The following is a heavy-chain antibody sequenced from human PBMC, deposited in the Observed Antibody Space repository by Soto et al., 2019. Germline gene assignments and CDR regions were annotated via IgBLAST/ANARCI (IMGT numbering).Heavy chain of an antibody. D-gene: IGHD3-10*01. Sequence: QVQLVESGGGVVQPGRSLRLSCAASGFTFSSYGMHWVRQAPGKGLEWVAVISYDGSNKYYADSVKGRFTISRDNSKNTLYLQMNSLRAEDTAVYYCAKSRGSGNNGMDVWGQGTTVTVFS. J-gene: IGHJ6*02. CDR3: AKSRGSGNNGMDV. CDR1: GFTFSSYG. V-gene: IGHV3-30*18. CDR2: ISYDGSNK.